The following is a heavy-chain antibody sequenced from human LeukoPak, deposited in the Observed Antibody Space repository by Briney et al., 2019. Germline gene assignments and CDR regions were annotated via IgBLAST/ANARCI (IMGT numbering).Heavy chain of an antibody. CDR1: GGSISSGDYY. CDR3: ARVPGTGYYYYMDV. Sequence: VKPSQTLSLTCTVYGGSISSGDYYWSWIRQPPGKGLEWIGYIYYSGSTYYNPSLKSRVTISVDTSKNQFSLKLSSVTAADTAVYYCARVPGTGYYYYMDVWGKGTTVTVSS. V-gene: IGHV4-30-4*08. CDR2: IYYSGST. J-gene: IGHJ6*03. D-gene: IGHD2-8*02.